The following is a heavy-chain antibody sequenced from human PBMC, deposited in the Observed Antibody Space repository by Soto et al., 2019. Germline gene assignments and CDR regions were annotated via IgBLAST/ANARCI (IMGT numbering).Heavy chain of an antibody. D-gene: IGHD6-13*01. Sequence: QVQLVESGGGVVQPGRSLRLSCAASGFTFSSYGMHWVRQAPGKGLEWVAVISYDGSNKYYADSVKGRFTISRDNSKNTLYLQMNSLRAEDTAVYYCAKELLGQQLVHGFGYWGQGTLVTVSS. J-gene: IGHJ4*02. V-gene: IGHV3-30*18. CDR3: AKELLGQQLVHGFGY. CDR1: GFTFSSYG. CDR2: ISYDGSNK.